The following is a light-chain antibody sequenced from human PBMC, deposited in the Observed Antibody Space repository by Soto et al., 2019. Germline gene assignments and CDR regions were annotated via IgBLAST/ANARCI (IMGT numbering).Light chain of an antibody. Sequence: EIVMTQSPATLSVSPGETATLSCRASQSVSGNLAWYRQRLGQAPRLLIYGASARASGIPARFSGSGSGTEFTLTISSLQSDDFGIYFCQQYYSWPYTFGQGTKLEIK. J-gene: IGKJ2*01. CDR2: GAS. CDR3: QQYYSWPYT. V-gene: IGKV3-15*01. CDR1: QSVSGN.